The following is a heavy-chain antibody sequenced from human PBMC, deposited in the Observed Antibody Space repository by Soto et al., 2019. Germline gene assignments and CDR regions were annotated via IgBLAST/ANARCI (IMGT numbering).Heavy chain of an antibody. CDR2: ISYDGSNK. D-gene: IGHD3-22*01. CDR1: GFTFSSYG. Sequence: GGSLRLSCAASGFTFSSYGMHWVRQAPGKGLEWVAVISYDGSNKYYADSVKGRFTISRDNSKNTLYLQMNSLRAEDTAVYYCATAGYDSSGYYPDFDYWGQGTLVTVSS. J-gene: IGHJ4*02. CDR3: ATAGYDSSGYYPDFDY. V-gene: IGHV3-30*03.